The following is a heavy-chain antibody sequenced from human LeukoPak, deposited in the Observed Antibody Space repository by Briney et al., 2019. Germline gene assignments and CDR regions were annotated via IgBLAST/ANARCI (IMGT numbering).Heavy chain of an antibody. CDR1: GGFISNSNYF. CDR2: IYYSGRT. CDR3: ARHAVHLLPPVPTLRFLDWPFDP. V-gene: IGHV4-39*01. Sequence: SETLSLTCSVSGGFISNSNYFWGWIRQSPEKGLEWIGSIYYSGRTYQNPSLKSRVTISVDTSKNQFSLNLSSVTAADTAVFYCARHAVHLLPPVPTLRFLDWPFDPWGQGILVTVSS. D-gene: IGHD3-3*01. J-gene: IGHJ5*02.